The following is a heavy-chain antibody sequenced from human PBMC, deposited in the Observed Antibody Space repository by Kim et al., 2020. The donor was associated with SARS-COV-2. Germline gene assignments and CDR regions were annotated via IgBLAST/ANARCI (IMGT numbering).Heavy chain of an antibody. J-gene: IGHJ3*02. CDR1: GDSVSRNTGT. D-gene: IGHD6-19*01. CDR2: TYYRSKWYD. CDR3: ARAVAGRGAAFDI. Sequence: SQILSLTCAISGDSVSRNTGTWNWIRQSPSRGLEWLGRTYYRSKWYDEYAVSVKSRITINPDTSKNQFSLQLNSVTPEDTAVYYCARAVAGRGAAFDIWGQGTLVTVSS. V-gene: IGHV6-1*01.